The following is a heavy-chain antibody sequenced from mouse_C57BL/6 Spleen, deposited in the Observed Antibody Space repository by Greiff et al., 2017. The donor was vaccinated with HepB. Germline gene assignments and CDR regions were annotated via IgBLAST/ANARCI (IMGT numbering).Heavy chain of an antibody. J-gene: IGHJ3*01. CDR2: IYPGSGST. CDR3: ARKGSGYSNSAWFAY. V-gene: IGHV1-55*01. D-gene: IGHD2-5*01. Sequence: VQLKQPGAELVKPGASVKMSCKASGYTFTSYWITWVKQRPGQGLEWIGDIYPGSGSTNYNEKFKSKATLTVDTSSSTAYMQLSSLTSEDSAVYYCARKGSGYSNSAWFAYWGQGTLVTVSA. CDR1: GYTFTSYW.